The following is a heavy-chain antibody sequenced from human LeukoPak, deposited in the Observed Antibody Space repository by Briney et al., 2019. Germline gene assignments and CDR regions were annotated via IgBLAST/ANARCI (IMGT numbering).Heavy chain of an antibody. V-gene: IGHV6-1*01. CDR1: GDSVSTNSAA. Sequence: SQTLSLTCAISGDSVSTNSAAWNWIRQSPSRGVEWLGRTYYRSKWYNDYAVSVKSRITINPDTSKNQFSLQLNSVTPEDTAVYYCARDLSPYCSSTSCYSDAFDIWGQGTMVTVSS. CDR2: TYYRSKWYN. J-gene: IGHJ3*02. CDR3: ARDLSPYCSSTSCYSDAFDI. D-gene: IGHD2-2*01.